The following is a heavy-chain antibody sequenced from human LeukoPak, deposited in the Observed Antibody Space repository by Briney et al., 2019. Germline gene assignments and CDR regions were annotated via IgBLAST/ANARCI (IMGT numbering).Heavy chain of an antibody. CDR1: GFTFDDYG. V-gene: IGHV3-20*04. CDR3: AKTQPHLVPAGLYYYYYMDV. Sequence: PGGSLRLSCAASGFTFDDYGMSWVRQAPGRGLEWVSGINWKGGRTGYADSVKGRFTISRDNAKNSLYLQMNSLRAEDTAVYYCAKTQPHLVPAGLYYYYYMDVWGKGTTVTVSS. D-gene: IGHD2-2*01. J-gene: IGHJ6*03. CDR2: INWKGGRT.